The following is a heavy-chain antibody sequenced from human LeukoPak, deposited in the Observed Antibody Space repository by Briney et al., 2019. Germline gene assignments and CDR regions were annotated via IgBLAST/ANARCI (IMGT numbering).Heavy chain of an antibody. V-gene: IGHV4-34*01. D-gene: IGHD3-3*01. Sequence: SETLSLTCAVYGGSFSGYYWSWIRQPPGKGLEWLGEINHSGSTNYNPSLKSRVTISVDTSKNQFSLKLSSVTAADTAVYYCARGMRGFWSGYLLDYWGQGTLVTVSS. CDR3: ARGMRGFWSGYLLDY. CDR1: GGSFSGYY. CDR2: INHSGST. J-gene: IGHJ4*02.